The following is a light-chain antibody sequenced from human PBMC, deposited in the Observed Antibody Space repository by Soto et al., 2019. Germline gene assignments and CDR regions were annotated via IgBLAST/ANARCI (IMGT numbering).Light chain of an antibody. V-gene: IGKV1D-12*01. Sequence: DIQMAQSPSSVSASVGDRVTITCQASQGISRSLAWYQQKPGKAPKLLIYSASSLQSGVPSRFSGSGFGTDFTLTIRTLQREDFATYYCQQADTFPITFGQGTRLEIK. CDR3: QQADTFPIT. J-gene: IGKJ5*01. CDR1: QGISRS. CDR2: SAS.